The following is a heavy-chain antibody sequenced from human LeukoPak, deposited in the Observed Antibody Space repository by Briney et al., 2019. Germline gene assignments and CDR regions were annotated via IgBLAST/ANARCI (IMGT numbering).Heavy chain of an antibody. V-gene: IGHV3-30-3*01. D-gene: IGHD6-19*01. Sequence: GRSLRLSCAASGFTFSSYAMHWVRQAPGKGLEWVAVISYDGSNKYYADSVKGRFTISRDNSKNTLYLQMNSLRAEDTAVYYCASLYSSGWYRRTDIDYWGQGTLVTVSS. CDR2: ISYDGSNK. J-gene: IGHJ4*02. CDR1: GFTFSSYA. CDR3: ASLYSSGWYRRTDIDY.